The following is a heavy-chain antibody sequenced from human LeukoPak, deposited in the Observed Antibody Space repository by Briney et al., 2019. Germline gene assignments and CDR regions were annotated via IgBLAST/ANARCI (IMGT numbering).Heavy chain of an antibody. V-gene: IGHV3-74*01. CDR3: ARTRAGIQAGFDY. D-gene: IGHD1-1*01. J-gene: IGHJ4*02. Sequence: GSLRLSCAASGFTFSSYWMHWVRQAPGKGLVWVSRINSDGSSTSYADSVKGRFTISRDNAKNTLYLQMNSLRAEDTAVYYCARTRAGIQAGFDYWGQGTLVTVSS. CDR2: INSDGSST. CDR1: GFTFSSYW.